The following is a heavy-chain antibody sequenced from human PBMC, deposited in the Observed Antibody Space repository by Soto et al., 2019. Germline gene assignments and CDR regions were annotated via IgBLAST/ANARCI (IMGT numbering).Heavy chain of an antibody. V-gene: IGHV1-8*01. J-gene: IGHJ6*02. CDR1: GYAFTSYD. CDR2: MNPDSGNT. CDR3: ARKGAYYDILTGYFDVDYYGMDV. Sequence: SVKVSCKGSGYAFTSYDINWVRQATGQGLEWMGWMNPDSGNTGYAQKFQGRGTMTTNTSISTADMELSSLRSENTAVYYCARKGAYYDILTGYFDVDYYGMDVWGQGTTVTVSS. D-gene: IGHD3-9*01.